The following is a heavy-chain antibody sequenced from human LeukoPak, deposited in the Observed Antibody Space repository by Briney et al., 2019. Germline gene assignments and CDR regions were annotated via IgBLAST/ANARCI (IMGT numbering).Heavy chain of an antibody. Sequence: GGSLRLSCAASGLTSGCCAMSWVRQAPGKGLEWVSAISGSGGSAYYADSVKGRFTVSRDNSKNTLYLRMNSLRVEDTATYYCASRPTSAAVAPSDYWGQGTLVTVSS. CDR2: ISGSGGSA. CDR3: ASRPTSAAVAPSDY. CDR1: GLTSGCCA. J-gene: IGHJ4*02. V-gene: IGHV3-23*01. D-gene: IGHD6-19*01.